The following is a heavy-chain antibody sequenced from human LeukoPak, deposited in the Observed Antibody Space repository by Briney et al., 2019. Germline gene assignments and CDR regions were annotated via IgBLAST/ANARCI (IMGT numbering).Heavy chain of an antibody. CDR3: ARDGRSGNFDK. D-gene: IGHD1-26*01. CDR1: GFTFSGYW. Sequence: QPGGSLRLSSAASGFTFSGYWMHWVRQAPGKGLAWVPVIRSDGSITTYADSVKGRFTISRDTAKNTLYLQMNSLRAEDTAVYYCARDGRSGNFDKWGQGTLVSVSS. CDR2: IRSDGSIT. V-gene: IGHV3-74*01. J-gene: IGHJ4*02.